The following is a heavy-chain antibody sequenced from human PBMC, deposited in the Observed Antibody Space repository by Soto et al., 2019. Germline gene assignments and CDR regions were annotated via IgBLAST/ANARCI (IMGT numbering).Heavy chain of an antibody. CDR2: INHSGST. J-gene: IGHJ4*02. CDR3: ARGKPSDPPLVVVITMAIYFDY. V-gene: IGHV4-34*01. Sequence: QVQLQQWGAGLLKPSETLSLTCAVYGGSFSGYYWSWIRQPPGKGLEWIGEINHSGSTNYNPSLKSRVTISVDTSKNQFSLKLSSVTAADTAVYYCARGKPSDPPLVVVITMAIYFDYWGQGTLVTVSS. CDR1: GGSFSGYY. D-gene: IGHD3-22*01.